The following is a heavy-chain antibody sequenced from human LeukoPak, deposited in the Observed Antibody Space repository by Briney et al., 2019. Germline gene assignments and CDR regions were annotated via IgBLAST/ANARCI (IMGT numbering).Heavy chain of an antibody. CDR1: SGSISSGDYY. CDR2: IYYSGST. J-gene: IGHJ4*02. V-gene: IGHV4-30-4*01. D-gene: IGHD2-15*01. CDR3: ARASLRLYYFDY. Sequence: SQTLSLTCTVSSGSISSGDYYWSWIRQPPGKGLECIGYIYYSGSTYYNPSLKSRVTISVDTSKNQFSLKLSSVTAADTAVYYCARASLRLYYFDYWGQGTLVTVSS.